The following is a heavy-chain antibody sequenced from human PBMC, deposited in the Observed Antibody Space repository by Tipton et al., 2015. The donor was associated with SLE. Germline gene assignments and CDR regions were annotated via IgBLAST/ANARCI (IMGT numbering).Heavy chain of an antibody. CDR3: ARDEYSSSWGDYYYYMDV. Sequence: SLRLSCAASGFAFSTYWMSWVRQAPGKGLEWVASIKQDGRDKYYVDSVKGRFTISRDNANNSLFLQMNSLRAEDTAVYYCARDEYSSSWGDYYYYMDVWGTGTTVTVSS. J-gene: IGHJ6*03. CDR2: IKQDGRDK. CDR1: GFAFSTYW. V-gene: IGHV3-7*01. D-gene: IGHD6-13*01.